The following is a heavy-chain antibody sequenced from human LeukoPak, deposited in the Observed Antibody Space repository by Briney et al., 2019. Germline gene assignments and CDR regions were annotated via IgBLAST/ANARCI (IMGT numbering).Heavy chain of an antibody. CDR2: INPSGGST. CDR3: ARGLRFLEWLPGPFDY. V-gene: IGHV1-46*01. Sequence: ASVKVSCKASGYTFTSYYMHWVRQAPGQGLEWMGIINPSGGSTSYAQKFQGRVTMTRDMSTSTVYVELSSLRSEDTAVYYCARGLRFLEWLPGPFDYWGQGTLVTVSS. CDR1: GYTFTSYY. J-gene: IGHJ4*02. D-gene: IGHD3-3*01.